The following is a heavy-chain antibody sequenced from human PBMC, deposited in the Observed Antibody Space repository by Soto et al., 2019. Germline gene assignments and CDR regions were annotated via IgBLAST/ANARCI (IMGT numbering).Heavy chain of an antibody. CDR1: CGSISGHY. V-gene: IGHV4-59*11. CDR3: ARVGSSGWSPDY. J-gene: IGHJ4*02. CDR2: IFYSVSTTY. D-gene: IGHD6-19*01. Sequence: LSLTCTVSCGSISGHYWIWIRQPPGEGMEWIGYIFYSVSTTYNNNPSLKSRVSISVDTSKNQFYLRLSSVTAADTAVYYCARVGSSGWSPDYWGQGTLVTVSS.